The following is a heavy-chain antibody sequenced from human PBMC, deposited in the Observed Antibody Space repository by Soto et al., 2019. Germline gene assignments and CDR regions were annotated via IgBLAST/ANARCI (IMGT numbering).Heavy chain of an antibody. Sequence: EVQLLESGGGLVQPGGSLRLSCAASGFTFSSYAMSWVRQAPGKGLEWVSAISGSGGSTYYADSVKGRFTIPRDNSKNPVYLQMNSLRGEDTAVYYCAKVAPNSGSFDYWGQGTLVTVSS. J-gene: IGHJ4*02. D-gene: IGHD3-10*01. CDR3: AKVAPNSGSFDY. CDR1: GFTFSSYA. V-gene: IGHV3-23*01. CDR2: ISGSGGST.